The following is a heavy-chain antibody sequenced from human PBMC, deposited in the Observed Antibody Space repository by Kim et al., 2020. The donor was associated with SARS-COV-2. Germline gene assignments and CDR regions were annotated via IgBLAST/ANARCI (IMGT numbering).Heavy chain of an antibody. CDR2: ISAYNGNT. CDR3: ARVAPDFWSGYYSREEY. Sequence: ASVKVSCKASGYTFTSYGISWVRQAPGQGLEWMGWISAYNGNTNYAQKLQGRVTMTTDTSTSTAYMELRSLRSDDTAVYYCARVAPDFWSGYYSREEYWGQGTLVTVSS. CDR1: GYTFTSYG. V-gene: IGHV1-18*01. D-gene: IGHD3-3*01. J-gene: IGHJ4*02.